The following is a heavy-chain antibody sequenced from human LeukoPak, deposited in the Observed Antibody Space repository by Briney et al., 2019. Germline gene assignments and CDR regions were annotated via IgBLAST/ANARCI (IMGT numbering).Heavy chain of an antibody. CDR3: TTGTYYYDSSGLKN. J-gene: IGHJ4*02. CDR1: GGSFSGYY. D-gene: IGHD3-22*01. CDR2: IKSKTDGGTT. V-gene: IGHV3-15*01. Sequence: ETLSLTCAVYGGSFSGYYWSWVRQAPGKGLEWVGRIKSKTDGGTTDYAAPVKGRFTISRDDSKNTLYLQMNSLKTEDTAVYYCTTGTYYYDSSGLKNWGQGTLVTVSS.